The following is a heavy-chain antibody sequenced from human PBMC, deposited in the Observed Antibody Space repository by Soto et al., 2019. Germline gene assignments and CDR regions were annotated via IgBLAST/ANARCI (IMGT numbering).Heavy chain of an antibody. Sequence: GGSLRLSCAASGFTFSSYSMSWVRQAPGKGLEWVSGISGSGDTTYYADSVKGRFTISRDSSKETLYLQMNSLRLEDTAVYYCAKDWGPTVPYFDYWGQGTLVTV. V-gene: IGHV3-23*01. CDR2: ISGSGDTT. CDR3: AKDWGPTVPYFDY. D-gene: IGHD3-16*01. J-gene: IGHJ4*02. CDR1: GFTFSSYS.